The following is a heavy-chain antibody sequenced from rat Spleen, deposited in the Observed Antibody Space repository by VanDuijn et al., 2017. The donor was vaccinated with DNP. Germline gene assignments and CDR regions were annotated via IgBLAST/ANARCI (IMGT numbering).Heavy chain of an antibody. CDR3: ARPYGGYGGYSDYFDY. Sequence: EVQLVESGGGLVQPGGSLKLSCAASGFTFSDYYMAWVRQAPTKGLEWVAYISYDGGSTSYGDSVKGRFTISRDNAKSTLYLQMNSLRSEDMATYYCARPYGGYGGYSDYFDYWGQGVMVTVSS. J-gene: IGHJ2*01. CDR2: ISYDGGST. CDR1: GFTFSDYY. D-gene: IGHD1-11*01. V-gene: IGHV5-22*01.